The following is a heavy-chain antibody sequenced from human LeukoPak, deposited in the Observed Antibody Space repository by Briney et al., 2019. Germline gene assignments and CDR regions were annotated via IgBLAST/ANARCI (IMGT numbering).Heavy chain of an antibody. V-gene: IGHV3-7*01. CDR1: GFTFSNAW. CDR2: IKQDGSEK. Sequence: GGSLRLSCAASGFTFSNAWMSWVRQAPGKGLEWVANIKQDGSEKYYVDSVKGRFTISRDNAKNSLYLQMNSLRAEDTAVYYCARSSGWYHRGPDYYYYYMDVWGKGTTVSVS. D-gene: IGHD6-19*01. J-gene: IGHJ6*03. CDR3: ARSSGWYHRGPDYYYYYMDV.